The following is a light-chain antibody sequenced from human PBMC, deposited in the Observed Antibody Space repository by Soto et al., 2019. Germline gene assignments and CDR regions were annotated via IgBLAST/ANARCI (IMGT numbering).Light chain of an antibody. Sequence: QSVLTQPASVSGSPGQSITISCTGTSSDIGSYNYVSWYQQHPGKAPKLIIYDVTNRPAGISSRFSASKSGDTASLTISVLQADDEADYFCPSYKSTSTPYVFGTGTKLTVL. CDR1: SSDIGSYNY. CDR3: PSYKSTSTPYV. J-gene: IGLJ1*01. CDR2: DVT. V-gene: IGLV2-14*03.